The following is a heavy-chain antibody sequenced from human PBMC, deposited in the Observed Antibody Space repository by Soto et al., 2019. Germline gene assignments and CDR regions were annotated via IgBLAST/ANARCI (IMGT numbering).Heavy chain of an antibody. V-gene: IGHV4-30-2*01. J-gene: IGHJ3*01. Sequence: PSETLSLTCAVSGGSVNSGGFSWNWIRQPPGKGLEWIGYVYQSGNTYYNPSLRSRVSISLDRSKNQFSLTLNSVTAADTAVYYCARDWGYCSSSSCREPAFDVWGQGTVVTVSS. D-gene: IGHD2-15*01. CDR1: GGSVNSGGFS. CDR3: ARDWGYCSSSSCREPAFDV. CDR2: VYQSGNT.